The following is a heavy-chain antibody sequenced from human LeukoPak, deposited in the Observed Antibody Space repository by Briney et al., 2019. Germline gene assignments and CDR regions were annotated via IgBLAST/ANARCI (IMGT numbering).Heavy chain of an antibody. CDR1: GGSISSGSYY. D-gene: IGHD3-3*01. CDR2: IYTSGST. J-gene: IGHJ6*03. CDR3: ARLNYDFWSGKLYYYYYYMDV. Sequence: SETLSLTCTVSGGSISSGSYYWSWIRQPAGKGLEWIGRIYTSGSTNYNPSLKSRVTISVDTSKNQFSLKLSSVTAADTAVYYCARLNYDFWSGKLYYYYYYMDVWGKGTTVTVSS. V-gene: IGHV4-61*02.